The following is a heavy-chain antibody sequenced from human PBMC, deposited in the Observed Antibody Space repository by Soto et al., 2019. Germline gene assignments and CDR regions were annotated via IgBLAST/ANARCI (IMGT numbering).Heavy chain of an antibody. CDR1: DLSFSSYE. CDR2: ISSSGETI. Sequence: GSLSLSVADADLSFSSYEMNWVRQAPGKGLEWISYISSSGETIHYADSVKGRFTISRDNAKNSLYLQLNSLRVEDTAVYFCARGSRGSDKFYFDYWGQGTLVTVSS. CDR3: ARGSRGSDKFYFDY. D-gene: IGHD5-12*01. V-gene: IGHV3-48*03. J-gene: IGHJ4*02.